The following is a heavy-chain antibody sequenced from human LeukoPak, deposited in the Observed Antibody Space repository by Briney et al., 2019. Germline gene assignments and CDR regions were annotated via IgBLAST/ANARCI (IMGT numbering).Heavy chain of an antibody. J-gene: IGHJ4*02. D-gene: IGHD3-22*01. V-gene: IGHV4-4*02. CDR1: GVSISSSNW. Sequence: PSETLSLTCAVSGVSISSSNWWSWVRQPPGKGLEWIGEIYHSGSTNYNPSLKSRVTISVDKSKNQFSLKLSSVTAADTAVYYCARGFYGSSGYCDYWGQGTLVTVSS. CDR3: ARGFYGSSGYCDY. CDR2: IYHSGST.